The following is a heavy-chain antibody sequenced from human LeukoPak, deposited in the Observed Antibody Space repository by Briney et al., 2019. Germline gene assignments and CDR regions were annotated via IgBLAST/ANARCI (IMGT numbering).Heavy chain of an antibody. CDR2: FDPEDGET. CDR1: GYTPTELS. Sequence: ASVKVSCKVSGYTPTELSMQWVRQAPGKGLEWMGGFDPEDGETIYAQKFQGRVTMTEDTSTDTGYMELSSLRSEDTAVYYCATDQRGAGLGFVYGSGSFNGLDVWGQGTTVTVSS. V-gene: IGHV1-24*01. J-gene: IGHJ6*02. CDR3: ATDQRGAGLGFVYGSGSFNGLDV. D-gene: IGHD3-10*01.